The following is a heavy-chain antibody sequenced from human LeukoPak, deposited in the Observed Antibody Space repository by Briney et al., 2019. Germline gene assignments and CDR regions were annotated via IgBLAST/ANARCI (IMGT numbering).Heavy chain of an antibody. J-gene: IGHJ3*02. V-gene: IGHV3-30*02. CDR2: IRYDGSNK. CDR3: ANLYYYDSSGYSDAFDI. Sequence: PGGSLRLSCVASGFTFSTYNMHWVRQAPGKGLEWVAFIRYDGSNKYYADSVKGRFTISRDNSKNTLYLQMNSLRAEDTAVYYCANLYYYDSSGYSDAFDIWGQGTMVTVSS. CDR1: GFTFSTYN. D-gene: IGHD3-22*01.